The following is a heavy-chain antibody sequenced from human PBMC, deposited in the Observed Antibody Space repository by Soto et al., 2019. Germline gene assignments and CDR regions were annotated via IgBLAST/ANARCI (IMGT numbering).Heavy chain of an antibody. CDR2: FDPEDGET. V-gene: IGHV1-24*01. Sequence: ASVKVSCKFSGYTLTELSMHWVRQAPGKGLEWMGGFDPEDGETIYAQKFQGRVTMTEDTSTDTAYMELSSLRSEDTAVYYCATRDILTGYSPYDAFDIWGQGTMVTVSS. D-gene: IGHD3-9*01. CDR1: GYTLTELS. J-gene: IGHJ3*02. CDR3: ATRDILTGYSPYDAFDI.